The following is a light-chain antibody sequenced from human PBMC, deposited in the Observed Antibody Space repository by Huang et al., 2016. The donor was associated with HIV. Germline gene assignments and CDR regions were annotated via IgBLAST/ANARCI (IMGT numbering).Light chain of an antibody. Sequence: DVVMTQSPLSLPVTLGQPASISCRSSQSLELSDGNTYLNWFQQRPGQSPRRLIYKVSNRDSGVPDRFSGSGSGTDSTLKISRVEAEDVGIYYCMQGTHWPPTFGQGTKVEVK. V-gene: IGKV2-30*02. CDR3: MQGTHWPPT. J-gene: IGKJ1*01. CDR1: QSLELSDGNTY. CDR2: KVS.